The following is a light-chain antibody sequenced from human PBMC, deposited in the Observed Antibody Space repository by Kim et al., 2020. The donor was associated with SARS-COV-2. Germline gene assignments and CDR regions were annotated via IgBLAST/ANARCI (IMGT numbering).Light chain of an antibody. V-gene: IGKV1-27*01. CDR1: QGIRNY. Sequence: ASVGDRVTLTCRARQGIRNYLAWYQQKPGKVPKLLLYAASTLQSGVPPRCSGGGSGTDFSLTISSLQPEDVATYYCQKYNSAPLTFGGGTKVDIK. CDR3: QKYNSAPLT. J-gene: IGKJ4*01. CDR2: AAS.